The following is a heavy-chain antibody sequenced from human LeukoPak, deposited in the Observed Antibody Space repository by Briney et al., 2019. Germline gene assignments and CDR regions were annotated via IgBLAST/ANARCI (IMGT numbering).Heavy chain of an antibody. CDR3: AKEATQPSYFDY. Sequence: GGSLRLSCAASGFPFSDYVMHWVRQAPGKGLEWVAVIRYDGNNKYYADSVKGRFTISRDNSKNSLYLQMNSLRTEDTALYYCAKEATQPSYFDYWGQGTLVTVSS. CDR1: GFPFSDYV. J-gene: IGHJ4*02. V-gene: IGHV3-30*02. CDR2: IRYDGNNK. D-gene: IGHD5-24*01.